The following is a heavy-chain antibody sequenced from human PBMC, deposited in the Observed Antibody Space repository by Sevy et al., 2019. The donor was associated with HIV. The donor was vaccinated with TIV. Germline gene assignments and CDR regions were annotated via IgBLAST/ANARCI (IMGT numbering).Heavy chain of an antibody. CDR1: GGSISSDNF. D-gene: IGHD3-16*01. J-gene: IGHJ4*02. V-gene: IGHV4-4*02. CDR3: AGLQGEYSVSDAFSMFFFDY. CDR2: IYHSGST. Sequence: SETLSLTCAVSGGSISSDNFWSWVRQPPGKGLEWIGDIYHSGSTNYSPSLGCVVTMSVDKSKNQFSLRLTSVTAADTAVYFCAGLQGEYSVSDAFSMFFFDYWGQGALVTVSS.